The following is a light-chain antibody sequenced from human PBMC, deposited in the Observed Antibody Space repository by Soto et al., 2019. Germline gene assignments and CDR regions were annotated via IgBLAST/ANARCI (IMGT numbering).Light chain of an antibody. Sequence: QAVGTQPPSVSGAPWQRVTISCTGSSSNIGAGYDVHWYQQLPGTAPKLLIYGNSNRPSGVPDRFSGSKSGTSASLAITGLQAEDEADYYCQYYDSSLSGYVFGTGTKVTVL. CDR3: QYYDSSLSGYV. J-gene: IGLJ1*01. CDR1: SSNIGAGYD. CDR2: GNS. V-gene: IGLV1-40*01.